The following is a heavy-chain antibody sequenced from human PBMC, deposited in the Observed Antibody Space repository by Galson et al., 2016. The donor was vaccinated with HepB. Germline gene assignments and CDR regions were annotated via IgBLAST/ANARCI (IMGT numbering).Heavy chain of an antibody. CDR1: GFTFDDYA. D-gene: IGHD6-19*01. Sequence: SLRLSCAASGFTFDDYAMHWVRQDPVKGLEWVSGISWNSGSIGYADSVKGRFTISRDNAKSSLYLQMNNLRTEDTALYYRTKGGLVAMAGWVDYWGQGILVTVSS. CDR2: ISWNSGSI. CDR3: TKGGLVAMAGWVDY. V-gene: IGHV3-9*01. J-gene: IGHJ4*02.